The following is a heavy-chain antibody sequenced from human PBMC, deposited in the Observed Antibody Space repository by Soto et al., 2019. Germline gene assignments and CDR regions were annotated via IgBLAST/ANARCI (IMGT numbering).Heavy chain of an antibody. J-gene: IGHJ4*02. CDR2: INPHSGGT. Sequence: QVQLVQSGAEVKKPGASVKVSCKTSGYTFTGYYIYWVRQAPGQGLEWMGWINPHSGGTDSSQKFQGRGTMTRDTSISTAYMELSRLRSDDTAGYYCAGTSCSSTTCPTTYWGQGTLVTVSS. CDR3: AGTSCSSTTCPTTY. V-gene: IGHV1-2*02. CDR1: GYTFTGYY. D-gene: IGHD2-2*01.